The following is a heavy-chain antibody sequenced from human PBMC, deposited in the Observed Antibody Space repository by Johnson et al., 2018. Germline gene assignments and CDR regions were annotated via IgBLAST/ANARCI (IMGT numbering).Heavy chain of an antibody. J-gene: IGHJ4*02. CDR2: IYSGVRT. CDR3: ARTYCTSNFCYVRGFDF. Sequence: QVQLQESGPGLVKPSETLSLTCTVSGDSISNYYWAWIRQPAGKGLEWIGRIYSGVRTNYNPSLKSRVTISAETSKNQVSLKVNSVTAADTAVYYCARTYCTSNFCYVRGFDFWGQGTLVTVSS. V-gene: IGHV4-4*07. CDR1: GDSISNYY. D-gene: IGHD2-2*01.